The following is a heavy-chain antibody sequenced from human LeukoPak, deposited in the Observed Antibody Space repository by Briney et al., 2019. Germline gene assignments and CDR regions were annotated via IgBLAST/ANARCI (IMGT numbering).Heavy chain of an antibody. V-gene: IGHV1-2*02. CDR2: INPNSGGT. CDR1: GYTFTGYY. CDR3: ARGPPNWGYDY. Sequence: ASVKVSCKASGYTFTGYYMHWVRQAPGQGLEWMGWINPNSGGTNYAQKFQDRVTMTRNTSISTAYMELSSLRSDDTAVYYCARGPPNWGYDYWGPRTLVTVSS. D-gene: IGHD7-27*01. J-gene: IGHJ4*02.